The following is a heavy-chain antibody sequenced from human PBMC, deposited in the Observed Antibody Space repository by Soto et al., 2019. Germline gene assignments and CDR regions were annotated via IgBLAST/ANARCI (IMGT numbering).Heavy chain of an antibody. V-gene: IGHV4-30-4*01. J-gene: IGHJ5*02. CDR3: ARDSLFGRNDYGGNSVVDWFDP. CDR2: IYYSGST. Sequence: TLSLTCTVSGGSISSGDYYWSWIRQPPGKGLEWIGYIYYSGSTYYNPSLKSRVTISVDTSKNQFSLKLSSVTAADTAVYYCARDSLFGRNDYGGNSVVDWFDPWGQGTLVTVSS. CDR1: GGSISSGDYY. D-gene: IGHD4-17*01.